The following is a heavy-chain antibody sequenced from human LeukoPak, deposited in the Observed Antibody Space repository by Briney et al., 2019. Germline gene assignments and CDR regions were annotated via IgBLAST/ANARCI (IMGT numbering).Heavy chain of an antibody. CDR3: ARDYDILTGSYNWFDP. CDR2: IIPIFGTA. Sequence: ASVKVSCKASGGTFSSYAISWVRQAPGQGLEWMGGIIPIFGTANYAQKFQGRVTITADKSTGTAYMELSSLRSEDTAVYYCARDYDILTGSYNWFDPWGQGTLVTVSS. D-gene: IGHD3-9*01. CDR1: GGTFSSYA. V-gene: IGHV1-69*06. J-gene: IGHJ5*02.